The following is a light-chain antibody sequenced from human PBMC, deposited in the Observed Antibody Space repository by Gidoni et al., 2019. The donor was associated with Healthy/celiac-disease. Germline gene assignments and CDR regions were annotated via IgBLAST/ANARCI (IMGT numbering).Light chain of an antibody. CDR1: QGVSSY. CDR3: QQRSNRLT. CDR2: DAS. J-gene: IGKJ4*01. V-gene: IGKV3D-11*01. Sequence: EIVLTQSPATLSLSPVDRATLSCRASQGVSSYLAWYQQKPGQAPRLLIYDASNRATGIPDRCSGSGAGTDFTLTISSLEHEDVAVYYCQQRSNRLTFGGGTKVEIK.